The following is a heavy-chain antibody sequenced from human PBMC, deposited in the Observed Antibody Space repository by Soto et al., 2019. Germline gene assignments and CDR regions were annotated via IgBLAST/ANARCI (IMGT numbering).Heavy chain of an antibody. V-gene: IGHV3-23*01. J-gene: IGHJ3*02. CDR1: GFTFSTYA. CDR2: ISGSGGPT. D-gene: IGHD6-13*01. Sequence: EVQLLESGGGLVQPGGSLRLSCTASGFTFSTYAMTWVRQAPGKGLEWFISISGSGGPTYYADSVKGRFTISRDNSKNTLYLQMNSRRADDTAVYYCAKVSRFLDPGMIWGQGTLVTVSS. CDR3: AKVSRFLDPGMI.